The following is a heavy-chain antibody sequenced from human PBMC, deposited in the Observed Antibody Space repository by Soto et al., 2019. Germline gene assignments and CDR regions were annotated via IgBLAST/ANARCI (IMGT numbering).Heavy chain of an antibody. J-gene: IGHJ6*02. V-gene: IGHV3-9*01. Sequence: GGSLRLSCTASGFTFDDYTMHWIRQAPGKGLEWVSGITWSSSGIGYADSVRGRFTVSRDNAKNSLYLQMNSLRPDDSAFYFCVKDKFERGMDVWGQGTTVTVSS. CDR2: ITWSSSGI. CDR3: VKDKFERGMDV. CDR1: GFTFDDYT. D-gene: IGHD3-9*01.